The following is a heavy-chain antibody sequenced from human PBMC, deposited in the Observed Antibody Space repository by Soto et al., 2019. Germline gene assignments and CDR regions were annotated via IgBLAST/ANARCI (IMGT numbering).Heavy chain of an antibody. CDR1: GFTFSSST. CDR2: ISGNGGST. J-gene: IGHJ4*02. V-gene: IGHV3-23*01. CDR3: AKDPENYYGSGSPSRYFDY. D-gene: IGHD3-10*01. Sequence: GGSLRLSCAASGFTFSSSTMSWVRQAPGKGLEWVSAISGNGGSTYYADSVKGRFTISRDNSKNTQYLQMNSLRSEDTAVYYCAKDPENYYGSGSPSRYFDYWGQGT.